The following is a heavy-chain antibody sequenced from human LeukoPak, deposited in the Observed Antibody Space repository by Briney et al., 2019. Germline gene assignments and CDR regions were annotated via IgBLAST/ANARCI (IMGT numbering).Heavy chain of an antibody. D-gene: IGHD6-19*01. V-gene: IGHV3-30*19. CDR2: ISYDGSNK. CDR3: ARVAGRDY. J-gene: IGHJ4*02. Sequence: GGSLRLSCAASGFTFSSYGMHWVRQAPGKGLEWVAVISYDGSNKYYADSVKGRFTISRDNSKNTLYLQMNSLRAEDTAVYYCARVAGRDYWGQGTLVTVSS. CDR1: GFTFSSYG.